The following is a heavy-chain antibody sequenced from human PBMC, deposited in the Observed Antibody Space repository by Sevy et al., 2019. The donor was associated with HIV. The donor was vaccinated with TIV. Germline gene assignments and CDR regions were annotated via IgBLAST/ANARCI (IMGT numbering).Heavy chain of an antibody. CDR3: ARDLDTAMVSTSMADAFDI. V-gene: IGHV3-48*03. CDR1: GFTFSSYE. Sequence: GGSLRLSCAASGFTFSSYEMNWVRQAPGKGLEWVSYISSSGSTIYYADSVKGRFTISRDNAKNSLYLQMNSLRAEDTAVYYCARDLDTAMVSTSMADAFDIWGQGTMVTVSS. D-gene: IGHD5-18*01. J-gene: IGHJ3*02. CDR2: ISSSGSTI.